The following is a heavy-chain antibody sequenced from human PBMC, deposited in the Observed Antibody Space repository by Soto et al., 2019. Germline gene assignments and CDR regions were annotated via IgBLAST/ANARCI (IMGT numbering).Heavy chain of an antibody. CDR2: ISYDGSNK. Sequence: GGSLRLSCAASGFTFSSYGMHWVRQAPGKGLEWVAVISYDGSNKYYADSVKGRFTISRDNSKNTLYLQMNSLRAEDTAVYYCAKDRVAANVGEGDYGMDVWGQGTTVTVSS. CDR3: AKDRVAANVGEGDYGMDV. D-gene: IGHD2-15*01. CDR1: GFTFSSYG. J-gene: IGHJ6*02. V-gene: IGHV3-30*18.